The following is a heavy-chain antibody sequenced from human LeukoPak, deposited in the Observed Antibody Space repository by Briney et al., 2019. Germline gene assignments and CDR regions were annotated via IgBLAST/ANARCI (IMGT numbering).Heavy chain of an antibody. CDR2: IYPGDSDT. V-gene: IGHV5-51*01. J-gene: IGHJ6*02. Sequence: GESLKISCKGSGYSFTCYWIGWVRQMPGKGLEWMGIIYPGDSDTRYSPSFQGQVTISADKSISTAYLQWSSLKASDTAMYYCARLAEQQLVRTYYYYYGMDVWGQGTTVTVSS. CDR1: GYSFTCYW. D-gene: IGHD6-13*01. CDR3: ARLAEQQLVRTYYYYYGMDV.